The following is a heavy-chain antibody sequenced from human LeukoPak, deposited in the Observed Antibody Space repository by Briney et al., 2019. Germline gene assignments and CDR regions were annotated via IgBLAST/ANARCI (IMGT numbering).Heavy chain of an antibody. CDR2: IYYSGST. CDR1: GGSISSSSYY. V-gene: IGHV4-39*01. CDR3: ARLYGDLYYYYYYYMDV. Sequence: PSEILSLTCTVSGGSISSSSYYWGWIRQPPGEGLEWIGSIYYSGSTYYNPSLKSRVTISVDTSKNQFSLKLSSVTAADTAVYYCARLYGDLYYYYYYYMDVWGKGTTVTVSS. D-gene: IGHD4-17*01. J-gene: IGHJ6*03.